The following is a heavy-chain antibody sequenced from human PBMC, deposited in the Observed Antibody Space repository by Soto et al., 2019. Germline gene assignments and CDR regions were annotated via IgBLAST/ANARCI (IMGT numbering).Heavy chain of an antibody. Sequence: ASVKVSCKASGYTFTSYGISWVRQTPGQGLEWMGWISAYNGNTNYAQKLQGRVTMTTDTSTSTAYMELRSLRSDDTAVYYCARDSSGYYSRSLDFDYWGQRTLVTSPQ. D-gene: IGHD3-22*01. CDR1: GYTFTSYG. CDR3: ARDSSGYYSRSLDFDY. V-gene: IGHV1-18*04. J-gene: IGHJ4*02. CDR2: ISAYNGNT.